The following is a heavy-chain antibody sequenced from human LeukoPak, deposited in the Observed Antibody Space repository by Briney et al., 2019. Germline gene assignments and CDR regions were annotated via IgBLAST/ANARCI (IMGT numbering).Heavy chain of an antibody. J-gene: IGHJ4*02. V-gene: IGHV4-34*01. Sequence: ESSETLSLSCAVYGESFSGYFWSWIRQPPGKGLEWIGEINHSGSTNYNPSLKSRVTISVDTSKNQCSLKLSSVTAADTAVYYCARPYYYGSGSLRYWGEGTLVTVSS. D-gene: IGHD3-10*01. CDR1: GESFSGYF. CDR2: INHSGST. CDR3: ARPYYYGSGSLRY.